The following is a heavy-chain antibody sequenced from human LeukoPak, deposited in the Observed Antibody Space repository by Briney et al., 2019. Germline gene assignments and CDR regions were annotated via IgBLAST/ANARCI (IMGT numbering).Heavy chain of an antibody. CDR3: ARNSLYSGNDGDPDY. CDR1: GFTFSSYS. J-gene: IGHJ4*02. Sequence: PGGSLRLSCAASGFTFSSYSMNWVRQAPGKGLEWVSSISSSSYIYNADSVKGRFTISRDNAKNSLYLQMNSLRAEDTAVYYCARNSLYSGNDGDPDYWGQGTLVTVSS. D-gene: IGHD5-12*01. CDR2: ISSSSYI. V-gene: IGHV3-21*01.